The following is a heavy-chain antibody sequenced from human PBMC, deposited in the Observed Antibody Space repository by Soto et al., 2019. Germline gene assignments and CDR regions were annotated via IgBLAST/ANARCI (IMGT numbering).Heavy chain of an antibody. V-gene: IGHV3-23*01. CDR3: ARGMTTFDYYYMDV. J-gene: IGHJ6*03. CDR2: ISGSGGST. D-gene: IGHD4-17*01. CDR1: GFTFSSYA. Sequence: GGSLRLSCAASGFTFSSYAMSWVRPAPGKGLEWVSAISGSGGSTYYADSVKGRFTISRDNSKNTLYLQMNSLRAEDTAVYYCARGMTTFDYYYMDVWGKGTTVTVSS.